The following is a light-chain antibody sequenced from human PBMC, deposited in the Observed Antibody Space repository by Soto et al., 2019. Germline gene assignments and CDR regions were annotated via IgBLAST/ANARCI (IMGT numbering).Light chain of an antibody. CDR1: QSVSSN. Sequence: IVMTRAPGTLYVSPGESATLSCRASQSVSSNLAWHQQKPGQAPRILMYDASTRATGISARFSGSGSGTDFTLTISSLQREDFATYYCQQSYSFPITFGQGTRLEIK. CDR3: QQSYSFPIT. CDR2: DAS. V-gene: IGKV3-15*01. J-gene: IGKJ5*01.